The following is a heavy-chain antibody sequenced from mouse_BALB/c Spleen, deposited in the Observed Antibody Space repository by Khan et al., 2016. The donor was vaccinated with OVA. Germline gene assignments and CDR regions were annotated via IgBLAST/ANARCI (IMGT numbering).Heavy chain of an antibody. V-gene: IGHV1-7*01. Sequence: VQLQQSGAELAKPGASVKMSCKASGYTFTTYWMHWVKQRPGQGLEWIGYINPTSGYTDYNERFKDRATLSEDKSSSTASIQLRSLHSEDSTVSYRTSVRIDYWRQRTTHTVAS. CDR1: GYTFTTYW. CDR3: TSVRIDY. J-gene: IGHJ2*01. CDR2: INPTSGYT.